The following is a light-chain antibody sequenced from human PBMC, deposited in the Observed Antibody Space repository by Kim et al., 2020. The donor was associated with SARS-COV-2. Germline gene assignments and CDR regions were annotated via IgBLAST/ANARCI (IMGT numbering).Light chain of an antibody. V-gene: IGLV2-14*03. Sequence: QSALTQPASMSAAPGQSITISCTGTSSDVGAYHFVSWYQQRPGKAPKLIIYDVSRRPSGVSSRFSGSKYGNTASLTNSGLLPEDEADYYCNSYSPSATVWVFGRRTQVTVL. CDR3: NSYSPSATVWV. CDR2: DVS. CDR1: SSDVGAYHF. J-gene: IGLJ3*02.